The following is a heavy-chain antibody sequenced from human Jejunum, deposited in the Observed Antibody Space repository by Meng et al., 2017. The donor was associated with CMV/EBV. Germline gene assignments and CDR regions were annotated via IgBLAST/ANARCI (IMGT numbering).Heavy chain of an antibody. Sequence: SRTTSGVGVGWTRQPPGKALEWLALVYWDDDKRYNPSLKSRLTITRDTSKNQVVLTMTNMDPADTATYFCARSGGSTWYEEKNWFDPWGQGTLVTVSS. CDR3: ARSGGSTWYEEKNWFDP. CDR1: SRTTSGVG. J-gene: IGHJ5*02. V-gene: IGHV2-5*02. D-gene: IGHD6-13*01. CDR2: VYWDDDK.